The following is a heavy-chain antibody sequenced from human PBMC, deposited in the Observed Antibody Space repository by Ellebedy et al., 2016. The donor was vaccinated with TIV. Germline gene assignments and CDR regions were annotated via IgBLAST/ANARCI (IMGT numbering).Heavy chain of an antibody. D-gene: IGHD5-18*01. CDR1: GGSISSSSYY. CDR3: ASSLVGYSYGVADY. CDR2: IYYSGST. Sequence: SETLSLTCTVSGGSISSSSYYWSWIRQPPGKGLEWIGYIYYSGSTNYNPSLKSRVTISVDTSKNQFSLKLSSVTAADTAVYYCASSLVGYSYGVADYWGQGTLVTVSS. V-gene: IGHV4-61*01. J-gene: IGHJ4*02.